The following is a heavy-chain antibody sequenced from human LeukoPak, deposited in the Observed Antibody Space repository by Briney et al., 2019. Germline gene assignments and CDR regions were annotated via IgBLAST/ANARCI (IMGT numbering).Heavy chain of an antibody. CDR1: GGSISSSSYH. V-gene: IGHV4-39*01. J-gene: IGHJ2*01. D-gene: IGHD6-19*01. Sequence: SETLSLTCTVSGGSISSSSYHWGWIRQPPGKGLEWIGSIYYSGSTYYNPSLKSRVTISVDTSKNQFSLKLSSVTAADTAVYYCARHRVKLWEGVRISSGSPRPSRPWYFDLWGRGTLVTVSS. CDR2: IYYSGST. CDR3: ARHRVKLWEGVRISSGSPRPSRPWYFDL.